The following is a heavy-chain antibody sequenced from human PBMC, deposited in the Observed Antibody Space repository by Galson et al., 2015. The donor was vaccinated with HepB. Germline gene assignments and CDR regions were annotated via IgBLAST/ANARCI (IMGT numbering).Heavy chain of an antibody. CDR3: VKDEEEYSSSSPFDY. CDR1: GFTFSSYA. CDR2: ISSNGGST. D-gene: IGHD6-6*01. Sequence: SLRLSCAASGFTFSSYAMHWVRQAPGKGLEYVSAISSNGGSTYYADSVKGRFTISRDNSKNTLYLQMSSLRAEDTAVYYCVKDEEEYSSSSPFDYWGQGTLVTVSS. V-gene: IGHV3-64D*06. J-gene: IGHJ4*02.